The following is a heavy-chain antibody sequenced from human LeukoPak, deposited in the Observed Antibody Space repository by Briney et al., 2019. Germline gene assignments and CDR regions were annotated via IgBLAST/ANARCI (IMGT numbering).Heavy chain of an antibody. CDR2: ISGSGGST. J-gene: IGHJ1*01. Sequence: GGSLRLSCAASGFTFSSYAMSWVRQAPGKWLEWVSAISGSGGSTYYADSVKGRFTISTHNSQNTLYMKVNRLRAKDTAVYYCAKDVSPYSSSWYAEYFPQGGQGTLVPVYS. CDR1: GFTFSSYA. D-gene: IGHD6-13*01. CDR3: AKDVSPYSSSWYAEYFPQ. V-gene: IGHV3-23*01.